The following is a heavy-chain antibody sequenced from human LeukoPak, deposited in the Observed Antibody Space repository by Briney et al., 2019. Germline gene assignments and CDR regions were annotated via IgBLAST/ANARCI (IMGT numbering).Heavy chain of an antibody. Sequence: GRYLRLTCADTGLIFSTYEMNWVRQAPGKGLEWVAFISYDGTNKNYADSVKGRFTISGDNAENSLYLQMNSLRAEDTAVYYCARDAAGYDPWGQGTLVTVSS. CDR3: ARDAAGYDP. CDR2: ISYDGTNK. D-gene: IGHD6-13*01. CDR1: GLIFSTYE. V-gene: IGHV3-30*04. J-gene: IGHJ5*02.